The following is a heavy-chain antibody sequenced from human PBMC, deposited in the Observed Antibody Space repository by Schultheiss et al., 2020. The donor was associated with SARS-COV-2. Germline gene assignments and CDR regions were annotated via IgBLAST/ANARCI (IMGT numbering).Heavy chain of an antibody. CDR1: GFTFDDYG. CDR3: AKDRGRNCSGGSCLPTDAFDI. CDR2: ISGSGHGT. D-gene: IGHD2-15*01. V-gene: IGHV3-23*01. Sequence: GGSLRLSCAASGFTFDDYGMSWVRQAPGKGLEWVSGISGSGHGTYYADSVNGRFTISRDNSKNTVYLQMNSLRAEDTAVYYCAKDRGRNCSGGSCLPTDAFDIWGQGTMVTVSS. J-gene: IGHJ3*02.